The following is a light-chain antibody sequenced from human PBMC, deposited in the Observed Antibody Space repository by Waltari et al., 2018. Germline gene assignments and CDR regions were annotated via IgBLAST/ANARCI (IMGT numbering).Light chain of an antibody. CDR1: QGIRTE. CDR3: QQYNSDDWT. V-gene: IGKV1-6*01. Sequence: AIQMTQSPSSLSAYVGDRVTITCRASQGIRTELGWYQQIPGTAPKLLIYASTLEFGVPSRFSGSGSGTDFSLTIDGLQPEDFATYYCQQYNSDDWTFGQGTKVEI. J-gene: IGKJ1*01. CDR2: AS.